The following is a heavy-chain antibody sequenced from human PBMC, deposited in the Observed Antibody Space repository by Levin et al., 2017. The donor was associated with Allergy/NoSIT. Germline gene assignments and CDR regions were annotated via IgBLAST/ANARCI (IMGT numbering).Heavy chain of an antibody. CDR3: ATSCAPGTNPFDY. CDR2: TSHDGTNE. V-gene: IGHV3-30*03. CDR1: GFTFSTYG. D-gene: IGHD2-8*01. Sequence: GGSLRLSCAASGFTFSTYGMQWVRQAPGKGLEWVAVTSHDGTNENYADSVKGRFTISRDNSKNMVHLQMNSLRPEDSAVYYCATSCAPGTNPFDYWGQGTLVAVSS. J-gene: IGHJ4*02.